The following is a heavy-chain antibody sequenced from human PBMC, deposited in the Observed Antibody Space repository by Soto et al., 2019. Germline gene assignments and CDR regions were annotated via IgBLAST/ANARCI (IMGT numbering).Heavy chain of an antibody. CDR2: ISYDGSNK. CDR1: GFTFSSYA. CDR3: ARDKGQLADAFDI. V-gene: IGHV3-30-3*01. D-gene: IGHD6-6*01. Sequence: QVQLVESGGGVVQPGRSLRLSYAASGFTFSSYAMHWVRQAPGKGLEWVAVISYDGSNKYYADSVKGRFTISRDNSKNTLYLQMNSLRAEDTAVYYCARDKGQLADAFDIWGQGTMVTVSS. J-gene: IGHJ3*02.